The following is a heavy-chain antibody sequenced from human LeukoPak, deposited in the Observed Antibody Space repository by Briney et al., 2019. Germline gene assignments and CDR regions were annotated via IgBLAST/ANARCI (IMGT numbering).Heavy chain of an antibody. CDR3: ARHIVVVPAASAFDI. D-gene: IGHD2-2*01. J-gene: IGHJ3*02. CDR2: IYYSGST. CDR1: GGSISSYY. Sequence: SETLSLTCTVSGGSISSYYWSWIRQPPGKGLEWIGYIYYSGSTNYNPSLKSRVTTSVDTSKNQFSLKLSSVTAADTAVYYCARHIVVVPAASAFDIWGQGTMVTVSS. V-gene: IGHV4-59*08.